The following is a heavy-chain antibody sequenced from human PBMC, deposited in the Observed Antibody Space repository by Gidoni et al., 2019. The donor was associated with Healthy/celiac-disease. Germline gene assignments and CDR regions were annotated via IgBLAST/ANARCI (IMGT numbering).Heavy chain of an antibody. D-gene: IGHD3-10*01. CDR1: GYTFTGYY. J-gene: IGHJ6*02. V-gene: IGHV1-2*02. CDR3: ARGRVVTMVRGAIYKYGMDV. Sequence: QVQLVQSGAEVKKPGASVKVPCKASGYTFTGYYMHWVRKAPGQGLEWMGWINPKSGGTNYAQKFQGRVTMTRDTSISTAYMELSRLRSDDTAVYYWARGRVVTMVRGAIYKYGMDVWGQGTTVTVSS. CDR2: INPKSGGT.